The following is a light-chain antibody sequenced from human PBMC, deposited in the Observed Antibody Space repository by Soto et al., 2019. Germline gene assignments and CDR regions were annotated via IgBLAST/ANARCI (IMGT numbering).Light chain of an antibody. CDR3: QAWDSSTVV. J-gene: IGLJ3*02. Sequence: SYELTQPPSVSVPPGQTVSITCSGDKLGYKYASWYQQKPGQSPILVFSQDNKRPSGIPERFSGSTSGNTATLTISGTQPMDEADYYCQAWDSSTVVFGGGTKVNVL. V-gene: IGLV3-1*01. CDR1: KLGYKY. CDR2: QDN.